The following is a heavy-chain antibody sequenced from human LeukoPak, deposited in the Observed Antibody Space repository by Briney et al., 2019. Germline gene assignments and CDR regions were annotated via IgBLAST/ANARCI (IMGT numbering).Heavy chain of an antibody. D-gene: IGHD5-12*01. CDR3: ARGRYIVATLFPDY. J-gene: IGHJ4*02. Sequence: AAVKVSCKASGYTFTSYGISWVRQAPGQGLEWMGWISAYNGNTNYAQKLQGRVTITTDTSTSTVFTELRSLRSDGAAVYYCARGRYIVATLFPDYGAQGTLVTVSS. CDR1: GYTFTSYG. CDR2: ISAYNGNT. V-gene: IGHV1-18*01.